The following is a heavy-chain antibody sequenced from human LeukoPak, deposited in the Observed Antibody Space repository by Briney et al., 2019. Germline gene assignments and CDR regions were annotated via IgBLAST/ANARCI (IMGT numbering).Heavy chain of an antibody. CDR3: ARGGHYCSSTSCYEWFDP. CDR1: GGSISSGGYY. D-gene: IGHD2-2*01. J-gene: IGHJ5*02. CDR2: IYYSGST. V-gene: IGHV4-31*03. Sequence: PSETLSITCTVSGGSISSGGYYWSWIRQHPGKGLEWIGYIYYSGSTYYNPSLKSRVTISVDTSKNQFSLKLSSVTAADTAVYYCARGGHYCSSTSCYEWFDPWGQGTLVTVSS.